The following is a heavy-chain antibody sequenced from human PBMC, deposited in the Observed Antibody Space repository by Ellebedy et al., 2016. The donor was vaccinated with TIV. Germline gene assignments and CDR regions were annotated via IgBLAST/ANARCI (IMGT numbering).Heavy chain of an antibody. J-gene: IGHJ4*02. V-gene: IGHV3-33*01. CDR2: IWYDGSNK. D-gene: IGHD6-6*01. CDR3: ARRSREQLVGYFDY. CDR1: GFTFSSYG. Sequence: GGSLRLXCAASGFTFSSYGMHWVRQAPGKGLEWVAVIWYDGSNKYYADSVKGRFTISRDNSKNTLYLQMNSLRAEDTAVYYCARRSREQLVGYFDYWGQGTLVTVSS.